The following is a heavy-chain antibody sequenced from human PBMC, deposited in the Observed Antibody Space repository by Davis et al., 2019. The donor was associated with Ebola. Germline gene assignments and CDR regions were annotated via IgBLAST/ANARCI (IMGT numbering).Heavy chain of an antibody. Sequence: GGSLRLSCAASGFTFSSYGMHWVRQAQGTGLEWVAFIRYDGSTEYYADSVRGRFTISRDNSKNTLYLQMNSLRAEDTAVYYCAKDFLEGVAYYFDYWGQGTLVTVSS. V-gene: IGHV3-30*02. D-gene: IGHD2-15*01. CDR2: IRYDGSTE. CDR3: AKDFLEGVAYYFDY. CDR1: GFTFSSYG. J-gene: IGHJ4*02.